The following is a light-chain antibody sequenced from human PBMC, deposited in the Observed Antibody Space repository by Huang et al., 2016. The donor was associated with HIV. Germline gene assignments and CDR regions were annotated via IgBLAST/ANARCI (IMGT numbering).Light chain of an antibody. V-gene: IGKV2-30*02. CDR2: KVS. CDR1: QSLVHSDGNTY. J-gene: IGKJ2*01. Sequence: DVVMTQSPVSLPVTLGQSASISCRSSQSLVHSDGNTYVNWFHQRPGQSPRRLIYKVSNRDSGVPDIFSGSGSGTDFTLKISRVEAEDVGVYYCMQGTFCYTFGQGTKVEIK. CDR3: MQGTFCYT.